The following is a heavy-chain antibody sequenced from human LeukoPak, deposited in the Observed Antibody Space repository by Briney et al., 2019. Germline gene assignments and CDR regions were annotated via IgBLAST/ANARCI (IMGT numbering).Heavy chain of an antibody. Sequence: ASVKVSCKVSGYTLTELSMHWVRQAPGKGLEWMGGFDPEDGETIYAQKFQGRVTMTEDTSTDTAYMELSSLRSEDTAVYYCATGQMVYEDYYYYYGMDVWGQRTTVTVSS. J-gene: IGHJ6*02. CDR2: FDPEDGET. V-gene: IGHV1-24*01. D-gene: IGHD2-8*01. CDR3: ATGQMVYEDYYYYYGMDV. CDR1: GYTLTELS.